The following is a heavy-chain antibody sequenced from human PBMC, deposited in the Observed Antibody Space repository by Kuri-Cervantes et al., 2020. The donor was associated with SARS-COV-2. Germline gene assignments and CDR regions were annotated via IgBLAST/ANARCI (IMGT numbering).Heavy chain of an antibody. CDR3: ARHDY. Sequence: SCTVSGGSTSSGGYYWGWIRQPPGNCLEFIVTIYYDGRTYYNTSLKIRVTISVDTSKNQFSRKLSSVTAADTAVYYCARHDYWGQGTLVTVSS. V-gene: IGHV4-39*01. CDR2: IYYDGRT. J-gene: IGHJ4*02. CDR1: GGSTSSGGYY.